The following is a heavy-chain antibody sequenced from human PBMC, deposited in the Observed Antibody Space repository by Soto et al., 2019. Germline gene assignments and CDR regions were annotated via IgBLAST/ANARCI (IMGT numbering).Heavy chain of an antibody. D-gene: IGHD3-22*01. Sequence: QLQLQESGPGLVKPSETLSLTCTVSGASIDRSNYYWDWIRQPPGKGLEWIGTIYYNGNAYYNPSLKSRVTMSVDTSKNQFSLKLISVTAADTAVYYCARHFVAVVIKGWGYWGQGTLVTVSS. CDR3: ARHFVAVVIKGWGY. CDR1: GASIDRSNYY. V-gene: IGHV4-39*01. CDR2: IYYNGNA. J-gene: IGHJ4*02.